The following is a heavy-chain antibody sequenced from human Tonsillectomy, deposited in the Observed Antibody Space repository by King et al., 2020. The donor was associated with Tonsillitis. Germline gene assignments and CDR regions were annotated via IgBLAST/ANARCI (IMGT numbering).Heavy chain of an antibody. Sequence: VQLVESGGGVVQPGRSLRLSCAASGFTFSSYAMHWVRQAPGKGLEWVAVISYDGSNKYYADSVKGRFTISRDNSKNTLYLKMNSLRTEDTAVYFCAGEQWLVPSPFNYWGQGTLVTVSS. V-gene: IGHV3-30*01. J-gene: IGHJ4*02. CDR1: GFTFSSYA. D-gene: IGHD6-19*01. CDR3: AGEQWLVPSPFNY. CDR2: ISYDGSNK.